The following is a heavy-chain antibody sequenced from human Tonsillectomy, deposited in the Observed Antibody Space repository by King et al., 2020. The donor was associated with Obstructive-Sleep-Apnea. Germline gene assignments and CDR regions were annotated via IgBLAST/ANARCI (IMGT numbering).Heavy chain of an antibody. CDR3: VKVRDTYDRSGYYYCFDY. D-gene: IGHD3-22*01. Sequence: VQLVESGGGLVQPGGSLRLSCAASGFTFSNYAMSWVRQAPGKGLEWVSGISGSGGSTYYADSVKGRFTISRDNSKNTLYLQMNSLRAEDTAVYYCVKVRDTYDRSGYYYCFDYWGQGTLVTVSS. CDR1: GFTFSNYA. J-gene: IGHJ4*02. V-gene: IGHV3-23*04. CDR2: ISGSGGST.